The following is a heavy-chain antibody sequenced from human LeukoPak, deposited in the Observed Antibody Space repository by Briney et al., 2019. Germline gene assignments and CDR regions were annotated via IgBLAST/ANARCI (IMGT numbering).Heavy chain of an antibody. Sequence: PSETLSLTCTVSGGSISSYYWGWIRQPPGKGLEWIGYIYYSGSTNYNPSLKSRVTISVDTSKNQFSLRLSSVTAADTAVYYCARESSSWYVDYYYMDVWGKGTTVTISS. CDR3: ARESSSWYVDYYYMDV. D-gene: IGHD6-13*01. J-gene: IGHJ6*03. CDR1: GGSISSYY. V-gene: IGHV4-59*01. CDR2: IYYSGST.